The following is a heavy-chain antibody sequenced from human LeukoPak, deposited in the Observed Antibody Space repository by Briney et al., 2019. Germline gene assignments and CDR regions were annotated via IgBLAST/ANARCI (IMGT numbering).Heavy chain of an antibody. CDR3: AQGYYSNSLYYYYGMDV. J-gene: IGHJ6*02. D-gene: IGHD4-11*01. V-gene: IGHV1-18*01. CDR1: GYTFTSYG. Sequence: ASVKVSCKASGYTFTSYGISWVRQAPGQGLEWMGWISAYNGNTNYAQKLQGRVTTTTDTSTSTAYMELRSLRSDDTAVYHCAQGYYSNSLYYYYGMDVWGQGTTVTVSS. CDR2: ISAYNGNT.